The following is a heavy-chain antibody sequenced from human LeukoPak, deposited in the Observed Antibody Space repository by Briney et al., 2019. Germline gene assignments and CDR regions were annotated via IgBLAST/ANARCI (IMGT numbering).Heavy chain of an antibody. CDR1: GFTFGSYW. J-gene: IGHJ4*02. CDR2: IKQDGSEK. CDR3: ARDNSLYGSGSYRHDY. Sequence: GGSLRLSCAASGFTFGSYWMSWVRQAPGRGLEWVANIKQDGSEKYYEDSVKGRFTISRDNAKNSLYLRMNSLRAEDTAVYYCARDNSLYGSGSYRHDYWGQGTLVTVSS. D-gene: IGHD3-10*01. V-gene: IGHV3-7*01.